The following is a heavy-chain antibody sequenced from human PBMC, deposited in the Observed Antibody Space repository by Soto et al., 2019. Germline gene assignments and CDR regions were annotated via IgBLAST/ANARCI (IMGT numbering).Heavy chain of an antibody. D-gene: IGHD6-13*01. CDR2: ISYDGSNK. Sequence: GGSLRLSCAASGFTFSSYGMHWVRQARGKGLEWVAVISYDGSNKYYADSVKGRFTISRDNSKKTLYLQMNSLRAEDTAVYYCAKDPITAAGTTYYYYYGMDVWGQGTTVTVS. J-gene: IGHJ6*02. V-gene: IGHV3-30*18. CDR1: GFTFSSYG. CDR3: AKDPITAAGTTYYYYYGMDV.